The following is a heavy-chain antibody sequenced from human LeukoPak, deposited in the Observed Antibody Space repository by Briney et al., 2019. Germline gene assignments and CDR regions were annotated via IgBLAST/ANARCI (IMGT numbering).Heavy chain of an antibody. CDR2: INPNSGGT. CDR1: GYTFTGYF. V-gene: IGHV1-2*02. D-gene: IGHD6-19*01. CDR3: ARGVAGTPLTDH. J-gene: IGHJ4*02. Sequence: ASVKVSCKSSGYTFTGYFVHWVRQAPGQGLEWMGWINPNSGGTNYAQKFQGRVTMTRDTSISIAYMELSRLRSDDTAVYYCARGVAGTPLTDHWGQGTLVTVSS.